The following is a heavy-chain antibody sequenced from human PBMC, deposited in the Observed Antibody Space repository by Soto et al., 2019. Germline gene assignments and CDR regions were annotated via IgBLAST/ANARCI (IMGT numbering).Heavy chain of an antibody. Sequence: PGGSLRLSCAASRFPISYYAMHWIRQAPGKGLEWMAVILSDGSKQYYAESVKGRFTISRDNSKSTLYLQMNSLRVEDTAVYYCVRTIAVAGTDAFDMWGQGTMVTVSS. V-gene: IGHV3-30-3*01. CDR2: ILSDGSKQ. D-gene: IGHD6-19*01. CDR1: RFPISYYA. CDR3: VRTIAVAGTDAFDM. J-gene: IGHJ3*02.